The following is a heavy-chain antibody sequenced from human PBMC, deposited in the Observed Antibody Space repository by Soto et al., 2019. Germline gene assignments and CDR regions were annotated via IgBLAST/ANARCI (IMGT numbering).Heavy chain of an antibody. CDR3: ARSSYYDFSLADY. Sequence: PGGSLRLSCAASGFTFSSYGMHWVRQAPGKGLEWVAVISYDGSNKYYADSVKGRFTISRDNSKNTLYLQMNSLRAEDTAVYYCARSSYYDFSLADYWGQGTLVTVSS. V-gene: IGHV3-30*03. D-gene: IGHD3-3*01. J-gene: IGHJ4*02. CDR2: ISYDGSNK. CDR1: GFTFSSYG.